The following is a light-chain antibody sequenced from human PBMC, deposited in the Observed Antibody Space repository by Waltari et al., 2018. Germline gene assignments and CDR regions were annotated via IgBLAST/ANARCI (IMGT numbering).Light chain of an antibody. CDR1: GLATNN. CDR2: KET. V-gene: IGLV3-27*01. Sequence: SYELTPPSSVSVSPGHTARTTCSGAGLATNNARWFQQKPGQAPVLLIYKETERPSGIPERFSGSSSGTTVTLTVSGAQVEDEADYYCYTAADNNWVFGGGTKVTVL. J-gene: IGLJ3*02. CDR3: YTAADNNWV.